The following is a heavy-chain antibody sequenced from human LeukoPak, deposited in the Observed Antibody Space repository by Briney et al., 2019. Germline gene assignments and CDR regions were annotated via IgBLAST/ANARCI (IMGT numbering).Heavy chain of an antibody. CDR2: IIPIFGTA. D-gene: IGHD5-12*01. J-gene: IGHJ4*01. CDR3: ARGRSGYDSVDY. Sequence: SVKVSCKASGGTFSGYAVSWVRQAPGQGLEWMGGIIPIFGTANYAQKFQGRVTITADKSTSTAYMELSSLRSEDTAVYYCARGRSGYDSVDYWGHGTLVTVSS. CDR1: GGTFSGYA. V-gene: IGHV1-69*06.